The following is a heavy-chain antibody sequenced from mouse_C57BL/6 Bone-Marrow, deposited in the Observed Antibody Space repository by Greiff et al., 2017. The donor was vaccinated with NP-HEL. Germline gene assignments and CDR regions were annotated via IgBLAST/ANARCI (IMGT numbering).Heavy chain of an antibody. CDR1: GYTITSYW. Sequence: EVQLQQSGTVLARPGASVKMSCKTSGYTITSYWMHWVKQRPGQGLEWIGAIYPGNSDTSYNQKFKGKAKLTAVTAASTAYMELSSLTKEDSAVYYCTRGASSGYWAYWGQGTLVTVSA. J-gene: IGHJ3*01. CDR2: IYPGNSDT. V-gene: IGHV1-5*01. CDR3: TRGASSGYWAY. D-gene: IGHD3-2*02.